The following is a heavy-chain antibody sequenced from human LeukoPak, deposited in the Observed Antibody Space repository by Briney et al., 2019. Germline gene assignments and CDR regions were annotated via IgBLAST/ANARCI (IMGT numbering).Heavy chain of an antibody. D-gene: IGHD4-17*01. V-gene: IGHV4-59*08. Sequence: SETLSLTCTVSGVSISSYYWSWIRQSPGKGLEWIGHIYYSRSPNYNPSLKSRVTISVDTSKNQFSLKLSSVTAADTAAYYCAMTFYGDGDYWGQGTLVTASS. CDR1: GVSISSYY. CDR2: IYYSRSP. CDR3: AMTFYGDGDY. J-gene: IGHJ4*02.